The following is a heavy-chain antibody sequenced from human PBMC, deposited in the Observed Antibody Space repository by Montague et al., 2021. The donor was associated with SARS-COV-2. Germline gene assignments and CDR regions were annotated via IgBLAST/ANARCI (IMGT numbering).Heavy chain of an antibody. V-gene: IGHV3-48*03. CDR2: ISGAGTTI. CDR1: GFTFSYFE. CDR3: ARVIPSSYGIGDY. J-gene: IGHJ4*02. Sequence: SLRLSCAASGFTFSYFEMNWVRQAPGKGLEWISYISGAGTTIYYADSVKGRFTISRDNAKNSLYLQMNSLRAEDTAVYYCARVIPSSYGIGDYWGQGTLVAVSS. D-gene: IGHD6-13*01.